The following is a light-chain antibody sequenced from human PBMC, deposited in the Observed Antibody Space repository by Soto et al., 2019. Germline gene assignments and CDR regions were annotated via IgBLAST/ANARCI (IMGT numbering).Light chain of an antibody. J-gene: IGLJ1*01. Sequence: QSALTQPASVSGSPGQSIAISCTGTSSDVGSYNSVSWYQQHPGKAPKLMIYEVSKRPSGVPDRFSGSKSGNTASLTVSGLQAEDEADYYCSSYAGSNNFVFGTGTKLTVL. CDR2: EVS. CDR1: SSDVGSYNS. CDR3: SSYAGSNNFV. V-gene: IGLV2-8*01.